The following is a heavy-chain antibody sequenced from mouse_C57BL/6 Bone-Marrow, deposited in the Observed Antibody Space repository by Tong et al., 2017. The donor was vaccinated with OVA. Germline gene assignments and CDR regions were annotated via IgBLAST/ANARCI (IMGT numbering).Heavy chain of an antibody. Sequence: EVQLQESGGGLVQPGGSLRLSCATSGFTFTDYYMSWVRQPPGKALEWLCFIRNKANGYTTEYSASVKGRFTISRDNSQSIRYLQMNTLRAEDSGTYYGARESGKGDWGQGTTLSVSA. CDR3: ARESGKGD. D-gene: IGHD4-1*01. CDR2: IRNKANGYTT. J-gene: IGHJ2*01. CDR1: GFTFTDYY. V-gene: IGHV7-3*02.